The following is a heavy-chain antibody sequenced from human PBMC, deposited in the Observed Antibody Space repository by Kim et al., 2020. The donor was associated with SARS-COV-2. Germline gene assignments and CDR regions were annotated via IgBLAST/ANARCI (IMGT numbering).Heavy chain of an antibody. CDR1: GYTFTSYA. D-gene: IGHD1-26*01. V-gene: IGHV1-3*01. CDR2: INAGNGNT. CDR3: AREFIVRTGSLVY. Sequence: ASVKVSCKASGYTFTSYAMHWVRQAPGQRLEWMGWINAGNGNTKYSQKFQGRVTITRDTSASTAYMELSSLRSEDTAVYYCAREFIVRTGSLVYWGQGTLVTVSS. J-gene: IGHJ4*02.